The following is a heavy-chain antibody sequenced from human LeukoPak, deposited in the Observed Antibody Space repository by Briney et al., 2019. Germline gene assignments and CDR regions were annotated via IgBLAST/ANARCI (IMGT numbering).Heavy chain of an antibody. D-gene: IGHD6-19*01. CDR3: AREGSSSGFFDY. CDR2: ISWNGGST. V-gene: IGHV3-43*01. CDR1: GFTFDDYT. Sequence: GGSLRLSCAASGFTFDDYTFHWVRQAPGKGLEWVSLISWNGGSTFYGDSVRGRFTISRDNSKNSLHLQMNSMRTEDTALYFCAREGSSSGFFDYWGQGTLVTVSS. J-gene: IGHJ4*02.